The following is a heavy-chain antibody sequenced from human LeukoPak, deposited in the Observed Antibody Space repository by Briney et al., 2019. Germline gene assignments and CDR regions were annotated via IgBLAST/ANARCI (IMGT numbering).Heavy chain of an antibody. CDR2: IGSTTNSI. Sequence: GGSLRLSCAASGFSFSSYEMNWVRQAPGKGLEWVSYIGSTTNSIYYADSVKGRFAISRDNAKKSLHLQMNSLRAEDTAVYYCARDEYSGLYYYMDVWGKGTTVTVSS. J-gene: IGHJ6*03. D-gene: IGHD5-12*01. V-gene: IGHV3-48*03. CDR3: ARDEYSGLYYYMDV. CDR1: GFSFSSYE.